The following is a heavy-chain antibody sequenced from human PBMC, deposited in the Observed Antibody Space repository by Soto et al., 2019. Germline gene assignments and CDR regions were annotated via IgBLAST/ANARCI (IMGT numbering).Heavy chain of an antibody. CDR1: GFTFSDAW. J-gene: IGHJ4*02. Sequence: EVQLVESGGGLVKPGGSLRLSCAASGFTFSDAWMNWARQAPGKGLEWVGRIKSKAYGGTADYSAPVRGRFTISRDDSTATMYLQMNSLETEDTGVYDCTSPDATAQTFVPYWGPGTVVTVSS. V-gene: IGHV3-15*07. CDR3: TSPDATAQTFVPY. D-gene: IGHD2-2*01. CDR2: IKSKAYGGTA.